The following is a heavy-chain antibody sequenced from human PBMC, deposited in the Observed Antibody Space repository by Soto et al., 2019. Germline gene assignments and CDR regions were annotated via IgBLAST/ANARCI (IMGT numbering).Heavy chain of an antibody. V-gene: IGHV4-59*01. Sequence: SETLSLTCTVSGGSISSYYWSWIRQPPGKGLEWIGYIYYSGSTNYNPSLKSRVTISVDTSKNQFSLKLSSVTAADTAVYYCARVTAYSSSWSARYYYYGMDVGGQGTTVTVSS. CDR2: IYYSGST. CDR1: GGSISSYY. J-gene: IGHJ6*02. CDR3: ARVTAYSSSWSARYYYYGMDV. D-gene: IGHD6-13*01.